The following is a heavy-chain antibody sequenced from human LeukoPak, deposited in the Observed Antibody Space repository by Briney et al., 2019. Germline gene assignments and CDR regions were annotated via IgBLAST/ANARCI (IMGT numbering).Heavy chain of an antibody. CDR3: ARDPGGSHGSVYFQH. D-gene: IGHD3-16*01. J-gene: IGHJ1*01. CDR1: GGTFSSYA. CDR2: IIPILGIA. Sequence: ASVKVSCKASGGTFSSYAISWVRQAPGQGLEWMGRIIPILGIANYAQKFQGRVTMTRDTSTSTVYMELSSLRSEDTAVYYCARDPGGSHGSVYFQHWGQGTLVTVSS. V-gene: IGHV1-69*04.